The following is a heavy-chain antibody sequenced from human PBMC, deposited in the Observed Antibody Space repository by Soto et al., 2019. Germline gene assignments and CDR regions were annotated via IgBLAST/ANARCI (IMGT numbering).Heavy chain of an antibody. V-gene: IGHV4-4*02. CDR1: GASISGSDW. J-gene: IGHJ4*02. D-gene: IGHD1-1*01. CDR3: ARDFKAPNDAWAFDY. CDR2: ISHSGTT. Sequence: PSETLSLTCAVSGASISGSDWWNWVRQPPGKGLEWIGEISHSGTTIYNPSLKSRVTMAVDESKNHFSLKLTSVTAADTAVYFCARDFKAPNDAWAFDYWGQGALVTVSS.